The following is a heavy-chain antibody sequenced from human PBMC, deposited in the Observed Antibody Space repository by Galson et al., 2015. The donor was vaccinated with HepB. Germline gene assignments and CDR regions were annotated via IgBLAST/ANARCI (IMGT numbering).Heavy chain of an antibody. CDR1: GFTFSDYY. CDR3: ARGGPRGAARPAWFDP. V-gene: IGHV3-11*06. Sequence: CAASGFTFSDYYMSWIRQAPGKGLEWVSYISSSSSYTNYADSVKGRFTISRDNAKNSLYLQMNSLRAEDTAVYYCARGGPRGAARPAWFDPWGQGTLVTVSS. J-gene: IGHJ5*02. CDR2: ISSSSSYT. D-gene: IGHD6-6*01.